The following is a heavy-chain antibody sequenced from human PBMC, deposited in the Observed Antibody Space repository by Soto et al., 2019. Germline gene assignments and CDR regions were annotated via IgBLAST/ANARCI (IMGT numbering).Heavy chain of an antibody. CDR2: IKSKTEGGTT. CDR3: TTAAGPTADS. D-gene: IGHD1-26*01. Sequence: QLVESGGGLVEPGGALRLSCVDSGSTFSKAWMSWVRQAPGKGLEWIGRIKSKTEGGTTQYAAAVKGRFTISRDDSQRTLFLQMTSLESGDTAIYYCTTAAGPTADSWGQGTLVAVS. J-gene: IGHJ4*02. V-gene: IGHV3-15*01. CDR1: GSTFSKAW.